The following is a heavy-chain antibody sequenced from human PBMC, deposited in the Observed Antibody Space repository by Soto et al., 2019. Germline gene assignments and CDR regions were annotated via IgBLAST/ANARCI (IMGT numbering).Heavy chain of an antibody. CDR1: GFTISSYA. Sequence: EVLLLESGGGLVQPGGSLRLSCAASGFTISSYAMSWVRQAPGKGLEWVSGISGGDGSTYYVDSLKGRFTISRDNSKNTLYLQMNSLRVEDTAVYYCSKGWGDYWGQGNLVTVSS. J-gene: IGHJ4*02. CDR3: SKGWGDY. D-gene: IGHD3-16*01. CDR2: ISGGDGST. V-gene: IGHV3-23*01.